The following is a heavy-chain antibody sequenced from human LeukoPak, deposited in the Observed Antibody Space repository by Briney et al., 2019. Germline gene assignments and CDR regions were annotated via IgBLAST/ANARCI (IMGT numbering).Heavy chain of an antibody. Sequence: PSETLSLTCTVSGGSISSYYWSWIRQPPGKGLEWIGYIYYSGSTNYNPSLKSRVTISVDTSKNQFSLKLSSVTAADTAVYYCARRGTKYYYGMDVWGQGTTVTVSS. CDR2: IYYSGST. CDR3: ARRGTKYYYGMDV. CDR1: GGSISSYY. D-gene: IGHD1-26*01. J-gene: IGHJ6*02. V-gene: IGHV4-59*08.